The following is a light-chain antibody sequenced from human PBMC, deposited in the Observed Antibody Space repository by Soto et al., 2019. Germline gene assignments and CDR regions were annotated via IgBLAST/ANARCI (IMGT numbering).Light chain of an antibody. CDR2: AAS. V-gene: IGKV1-9*01. J-gene: IGKJ3*01. CDR3: QQLNSYPT. CDR1: QSISSW. Sequence: DIQMTQSPSSLSASVGDRVTITCRASQSISSWLAWYQQKPGKAPKLLIYAASSLQSGVPSRFSGSGSGAEFTLTISSLQPEDFATYYCQQLNSYPTFGPGTKVDNK.